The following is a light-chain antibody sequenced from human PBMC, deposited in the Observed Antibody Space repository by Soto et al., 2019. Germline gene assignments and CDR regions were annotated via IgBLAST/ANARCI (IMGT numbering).Light chain of an antibody. J-gene: IGKJ2*01. CDR2: GAA. Sequence: EIVMTQSPGTLSLSPGDRATLSCRASQSVSSSFLAWYQQKRDQAHRLLIYGAANRATGLPDRFSGSGSGKDFTLTISRLALEDLAVYWCQQYGNSPYTFGQGTKVEIK. V-gene: IGKV3-20*01. CDR3: QQYGNSPYT. CDR1: QSVSSSF.